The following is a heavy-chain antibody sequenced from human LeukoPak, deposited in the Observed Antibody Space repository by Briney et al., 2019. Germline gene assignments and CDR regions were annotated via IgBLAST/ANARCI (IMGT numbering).Heavy chain of an antibody. CDR2: INPSGGST. Sequence: ASVKVSCKASGYTFTSYYMHWVRQAPGQGLEWMGIINPSGGSTNYAQKFQGRVTMTRDMSTSTVYMELSSLRSEDTAVYYCARDQGEEVGSTRYNWFDPWGQGTLVTVSS. V-gene: IGHV1-46*01. D-gene: IGHD1-26*01. CDR3: ARDQGEEVGSTRYNWFDP. CDR1: GYTFTSYY. J-gene: IGHJ5*02.